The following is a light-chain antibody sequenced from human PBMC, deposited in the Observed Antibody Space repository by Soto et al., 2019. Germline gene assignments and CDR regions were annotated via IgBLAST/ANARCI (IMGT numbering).Light chain of an antibody. Sequence: QSVLTQPPSASGTPGQRVTTSCSGSRYNIGSNTVNWYQQVPGTAPRLLIHRDHQRPSGVPDRFAGSKSGTSASLAISGLQSEDEADYYGAAWDDSLNCYVVFGGGTKLTVL. CDR3: AAWDDSLNCYVV. V-gene: IGLV1-44*01. J-gene: IGLJ2*01. CDR2: RDH. CDR1: RYNIGSNT.